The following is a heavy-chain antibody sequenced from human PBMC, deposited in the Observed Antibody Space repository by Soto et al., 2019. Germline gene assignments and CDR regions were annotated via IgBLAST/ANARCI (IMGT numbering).Heavy chain of an antibody. CDR2: ISHSGGST. CDR1: GFTFSSYD. CDR3: AKPAYYDISTGRPGNYYDMAV. J-gene: IGHJ6*02. D-gene: IGHD3-9*01. Sequence: PGGSLRLSCAASGFTFSSYDMSWVRQAPGKGLEWVSAISHSGGSTYYADSVKGRFTISRDNSKNTLYLQMNSLRAEDTGVYYCAKPAYYDISTGRPGNYYDMAVWGQGTTVTVSS. V-gene: IGHV3-23*01.